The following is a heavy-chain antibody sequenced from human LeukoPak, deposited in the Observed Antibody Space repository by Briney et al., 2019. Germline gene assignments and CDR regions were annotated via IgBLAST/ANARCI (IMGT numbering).Heavy chain of an antibody. D-gene: IGHD7-27*01. CDR3: AKGTGDTGYYFDY. CDR2: IRVGGET. V-gene: IGHV3-23*01. CDR1: GFTFSSYA. J-gene: IGHJ4*02. Sequence: GGSLRLSCAASGFTFSSYAMNWVRQAPGEGLEGVSGIRVGGETYYADSVKGRFTLSRDNSENTLYLQMSGLRAEDTAVYHCAKGTGDTGYYFDYWGQGTLVTVSS.